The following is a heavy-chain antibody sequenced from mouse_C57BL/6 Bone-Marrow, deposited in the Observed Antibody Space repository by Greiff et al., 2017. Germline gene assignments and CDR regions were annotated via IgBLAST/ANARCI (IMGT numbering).Heavy chain of an antibody. V-gene: IGHV14-4*01. J-gene: IGHJ4*01. CDR3: TTYSNPYYAMDY. CDR2: IDPENGDT. Sequence: EVQGVESGAELVRPGASVKLSCTAPGFNIKDDYLHWVKQRPEQGLEWIGWIDPENGDTEYASKFQGKATITADTSSNTAYLQLSSLTSEDTAVYYCTTYSNPYYAMDYWGKGTSVTVSS. CDR1: GFNIKDDY. D-gene: IGHD2-5*01.